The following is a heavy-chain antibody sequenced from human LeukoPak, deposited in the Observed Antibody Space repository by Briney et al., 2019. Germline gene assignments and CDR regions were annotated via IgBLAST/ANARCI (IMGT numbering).Heavy chain of an antibody. D-gene: IGHD6-13*01. V-gene: IGHV1-18*01. CDR3: ARGPSIAAASDAFDI. CDR2: ISTYNGDT. CDR1: GYTFSTYS. Sequence: ASVTVSCKTSGYTFSTYSITWVRQAPGQGLEWMGWISTYNGDTKYAQRLQGRLTLTTDTSTGTAYMDLRSLRSDDTAVYYCARGPSIAAASDAFDIWGQGTMVTVSS. J-gene: IGHJ3*02.